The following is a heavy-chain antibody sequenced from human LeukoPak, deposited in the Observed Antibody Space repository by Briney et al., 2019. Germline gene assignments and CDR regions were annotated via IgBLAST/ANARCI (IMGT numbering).Heavy chain of an antibody. CDR2: ISGSGGST. CDR3: ARENTYYDFWSGQYDAFDI. D-gene: IGHD3-3*01. Sequence: GGSLRLSCAASGFTFSSYAMSWVRQAPGKGLEWVSAISGSGGSTYYADSVKGRFTISRDNSKNTLYLQMNSLRAEDTAVYYCARENTYYDFWSGQYDAFDIWGQGTMVTVSS. V-gene: IGHV3-23*01. J-gene: IGHJ3*02. CDR1: GFTFSSYA.